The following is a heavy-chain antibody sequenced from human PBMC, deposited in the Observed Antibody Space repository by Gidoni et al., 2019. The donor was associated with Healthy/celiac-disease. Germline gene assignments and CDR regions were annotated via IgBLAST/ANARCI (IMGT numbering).Heavy chain of an antibody. V-gene: IGHV1-69*04. CDR1: GGPFSSYA. CDR2: IIPILGIA. CDR3: AREKPGNWNYVGNDWFDP. Sequence: QVQLVQSGAEVKKPGSSVRVSCKASGGPFSSYALSWVRQAPGHGLEWMGRIIPILGIANYAQKFQGRVTITADKSTSTAYMELSSLRSEDTAVYYCAREKPGNWNYVGNDWFDPWGQGTLVTVSS. J-gene: IGHJ5*02. D-gene: IGHD1-7*01.